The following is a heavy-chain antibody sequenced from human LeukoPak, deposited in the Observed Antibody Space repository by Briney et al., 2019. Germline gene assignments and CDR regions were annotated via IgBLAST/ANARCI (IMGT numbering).Heavy chain of an antibody. J-gene: IGHJ4*02. CDR2: MNPNSGNT. Sequence: GASVKVSCKASGYTFTSYDINWVRQATGQGLEWMGWMNPNSGNTGYAQKFQGRVTMTKNTSISTAYMELSSLRSEDTAVYYCARGGYSYGSADYYFDYWGQGTLVTVSS. CDR1: GYTFTSYD. V-gene: IGHV1-8*01. CDR3: ARGGYSYGSADYYFDY. D-gene: IGHD5-18*01.